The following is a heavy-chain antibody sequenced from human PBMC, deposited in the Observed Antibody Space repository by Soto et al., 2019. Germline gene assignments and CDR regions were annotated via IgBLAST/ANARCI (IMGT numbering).Heavy chain of an antibody. D-gene: IGHD2-2*01. V-gene: IGHV3-48*03. J-gene: IGHJ5*02. CDR2: ISSSGNTI. CDR1: GFSFSSYE. Sequence: GGSLRLSCAASGFSFSSYEMNWVRQAPGKGLEWVSYISSSGNTIYYTDSVKGRFTISRDNAKNSLYLQMNSLRAEDTAVYYCESQFLYCSSPRCYGRGFEPWGQGTLLTVS. CDR3: ESQFLYCSSPRCYGRGFEP.